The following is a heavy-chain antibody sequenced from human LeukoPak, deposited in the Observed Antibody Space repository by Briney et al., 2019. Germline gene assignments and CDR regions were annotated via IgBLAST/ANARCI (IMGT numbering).Heavy chain of an antibody. CDR3: AKDIRDSNGLGGFDN. CDR2: LSGGGGRT. D-gene: IGHD5-18*01. J-gene: IGHJ4*02. Sequence: QTGGSLRLSCAASGFTFSSYAMTWVRQGSGKGLEWVSGLSGGGGRTYYADSVKGRYTISRDNSKNTLYLQMNSLRAEDTALYYCAKDIRDSNGLGGFDNWGQGTLVTVSS. V-gene: IGHV3-23*01. CDR1: GFTFSSYA.